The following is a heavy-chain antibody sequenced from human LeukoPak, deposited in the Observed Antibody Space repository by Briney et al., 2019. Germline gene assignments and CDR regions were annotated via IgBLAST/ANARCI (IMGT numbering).Heavy chain of an antibody. V-gene: IGHV4-59*08. J-gene: IGHJ5*02. D-gene: IGHD3-10*02. CDR2: IYYSGST. CDR1: GGSISSYY. Sequence: SETLSLTCTVSGGSISSYYWSWIRQPPGKGLEWIGYIYYSGSTNYNPSLKSRVTISVDTSKNQFSLKLSSVTAADTAVYYCARVTMLNWFDPWGQGTLVTVSS. CDR3: ARVTMLNWFDP.